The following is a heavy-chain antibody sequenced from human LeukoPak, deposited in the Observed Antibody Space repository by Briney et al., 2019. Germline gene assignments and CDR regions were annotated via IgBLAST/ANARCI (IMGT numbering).Heavy chain of an antibody. J-gene: IGHJ4*02. CDR1: GYTFTSYF. D-gene: IGHD2-21*01. Sequence: ASVKVSRKASGYTFTSYFIHRVRQAPGQGLEWMGIINPGTGGTTYAQNFQGRVTMTNDTSTSTAYMELTSLRSDDTAVYYCARHPAYCGGDCWGQGTLVTVSS. CDR2: INPGTGGT. CDR3: ARHPAYCGGDC. V-gene: IGHV1-46*01.